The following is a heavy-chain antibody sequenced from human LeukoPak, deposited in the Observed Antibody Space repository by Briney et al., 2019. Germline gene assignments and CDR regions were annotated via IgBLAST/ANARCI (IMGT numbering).Heavy chain of an antibody. D-gene: IGHD5-12*01. V-gene: IGHV3-30*04. CDR3: ARDGNSGYNSDYYYGMDV. CDR2: ISYDGSNE. CDR1: GFTFSSYE. J-gene: IGHJ6*04. Sequence: PGGSLRLSCAASGFTFSSYEMNWVRQAPGKGLEWVALISYDGSNEYYSDSAKGRFTISRDNSKNTLDLQMNSLRAEDTAVYYCARDGNSGYNSDYYYGMDVWGEGTTVTVSS.